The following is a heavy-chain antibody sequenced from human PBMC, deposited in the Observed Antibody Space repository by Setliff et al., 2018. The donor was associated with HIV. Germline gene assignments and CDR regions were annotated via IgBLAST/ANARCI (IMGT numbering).Heavy chain of an antibody. D-gene: IGHD3-3*01. CDR2: INSDGRST. CDR3: ASWRVPRDAFDI. J-gene: IGHJ3*02. Sequence: HPGGSLRLSCAASGFTFSGSWMHWVRQAPGEGLVWISRINSDGRSTIYADSVKGRFTISRDNAKNTLYLQLNSLRVEDTAVYFCASWRVPRDAFDIWGLGTRVT. CDR1: GFTFSGSW. V-gene: IGHV3-74*01.